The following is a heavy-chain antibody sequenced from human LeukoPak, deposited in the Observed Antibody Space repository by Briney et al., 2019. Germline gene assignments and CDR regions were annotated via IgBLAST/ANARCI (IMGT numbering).Heavy chain of an antibody. CDR3: ARRDIAAAGMFFDY. J-gene: IGHJ4*02. V-gene: IGHV1-18*01. Sequence: ASVKVSCKASGYTFTSYGISWVRQAPGQGLEWMGWISAYNGNTNYAQKFQGRVTMTRDTSISTAYMELSRLRSDDTAVYYCARRDIAAAGMFFDYWGQGTLVTVSS. D-gene: IGHD6-13*01. CDR2: ISAYNGNT. CDR1: GYTFTSYG.